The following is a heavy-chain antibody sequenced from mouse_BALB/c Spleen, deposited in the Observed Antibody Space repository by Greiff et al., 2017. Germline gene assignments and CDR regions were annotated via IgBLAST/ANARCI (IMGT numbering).Heavy chain of an antibody. Sequence: QVQLKESGAELARPGASVKLSCKVSGYTFTSYWMQWVKQRPGQGLEWIGAIYPGDGDTRYTQKFKGKATLTADKSSSTAYMQLSSLASEDSAVYYYARVGPYEAMDYWGQGTSVTVSS. V-gene: IGHV1-87*01. CDR3: ARVGPYEAMDY. CDR1: GYTFTSYW. D-gene: IGHD2-3*01. CDR2: IYPGDGDT. J-gene: IGHJ4*01.